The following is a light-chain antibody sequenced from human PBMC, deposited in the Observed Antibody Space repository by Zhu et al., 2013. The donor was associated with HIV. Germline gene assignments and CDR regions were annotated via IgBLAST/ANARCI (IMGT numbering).Light chain of an antibody. V-gene: IGKV1-13*02. CDR1: QGINSA. J-gene: IGKJ2*01. CDR3: QQLHTYPYV. CDR2: DAS. Sequence: AIQLTQSPSSLSASVGDRVTITCRASQGINSALAWYQQKSGKPPNLLIYDASSLESGVPSRFSGSGSGTYFTLTISSLQPEDFETYYCQQLHTYPYVFGQGTKLEIK.